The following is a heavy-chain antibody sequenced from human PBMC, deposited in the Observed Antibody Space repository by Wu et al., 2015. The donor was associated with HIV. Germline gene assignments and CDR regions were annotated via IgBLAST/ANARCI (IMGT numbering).Heavy chain of an antibody. D-gene: IGHD3-22*01. J-gene: IGHJ4*02. CDR3: AVVVVISGEDY. V-gene: IGHV1-69*18. CDR1: GYIFIDNY. CDR2: IIPIVQTA. Sequence: QVQLVQSGAEVKRSGASVKVSCKTSGYIFIDNYIHWVRQAPGQGLEWMGRIIPIVQTADYAQRFQGRVTITADESTDTAYLEVISLKPEDTAIYFCAVVVVISGEDYWGQGTLVIVSS.